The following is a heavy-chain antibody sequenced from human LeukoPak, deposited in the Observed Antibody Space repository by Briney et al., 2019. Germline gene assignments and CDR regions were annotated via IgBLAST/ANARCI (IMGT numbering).Heavy chain of an antibody. CDR3: ARDRGTYGSGSYFDY. CDR1: GGSISSYY. D-gene: IGHD3-10*01. V-gene: IGHV4-59*01. Sequence: PSETLSLTCTVSGGSISSYYWSWIRQPPGKGLEWIGYIYYSGSTNYNPSLKSRVTISVDTSKNQFSLKLSSVTAADTAVYYCARDRGTYGSGSYFDYWGQGTLVTVSS. CDR2: IYYSGST. J-gene: IGHJ4*02.